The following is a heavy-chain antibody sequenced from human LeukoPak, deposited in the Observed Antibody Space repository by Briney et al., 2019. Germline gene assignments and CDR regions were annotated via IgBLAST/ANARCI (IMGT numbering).Heavy chain of an antibody. D-gene: IGHD6-19*01. J-gene: IGHJ4*02. Sequence: ASVNVSCKTSGYTFADYYMHWVRQAPGQGLEWMGWINPYSGGTNYAQKFQGRVTMTRDTSISTAYMELSRLRSDDTAMYYCAREPAADPGTGWSYFDYWGQGTLVAVSS. CDR1: GYTFADYY. CDR3: AREPAADPGTGWSYFDY. V-gene: IGHV1-2*02. CDR2: INPYSGGT.